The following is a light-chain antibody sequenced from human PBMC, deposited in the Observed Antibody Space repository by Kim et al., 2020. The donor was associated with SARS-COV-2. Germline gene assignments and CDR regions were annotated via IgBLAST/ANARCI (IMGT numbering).Light chain of an antibody. CDR2: GAS. CDR3: QQYNNWPPWT. CDR1: QSVSSN. J-gene: IGKJ1*01. V-gene: IGKV3-15*01. Sequence: EVVMTQSPATLSVSPGERASLSCRASQSVSSNLAWYQQKPGQAPRLLIYGASTRATGIPGRFSGSGSGTEFTLTISSLQSEDCAVYYCQQYNNWPPWTFGQGTKVDIK.